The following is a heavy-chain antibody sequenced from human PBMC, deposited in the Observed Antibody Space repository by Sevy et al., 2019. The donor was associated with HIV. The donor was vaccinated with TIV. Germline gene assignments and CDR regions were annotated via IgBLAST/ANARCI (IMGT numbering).Heavy chain of an antibody. CDR2: IRQDGSEK. Sequence: GGSLRLSCAASGFTFSTYWMSWVRQAPGKGLEWVANIRQDGSEKYYVDSMKGRFTISRNNAKNSLYLQMNSLRAEDTAVYYCARKGDYRWYYFDYWGQGTLVTVSS. D-gene: IGHD4-4*01. CDR1: GFTFSTYW. V-gene: IGHV3-7*01. J-gene: IGHJ4*02. CDR3: ARKGDYRWYYFDY.